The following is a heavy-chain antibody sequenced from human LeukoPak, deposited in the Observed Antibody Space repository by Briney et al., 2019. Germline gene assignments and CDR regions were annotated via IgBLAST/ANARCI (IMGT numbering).Heavy chain of an antibody. CDR1: GGSFSGYY. CDR3: ARDDKDYYDSSGYGNWFDP. CDR2: INHSGST. J-gene: IGHJ5*02. V-gene: IGHV4-34*01. Sequence: SETLSLTCAVYGGSFSGYYWSWIRQPPGKGLEWIGEINHSGSTNYNPSLKSRVTISVDKSKNQFSLKLSSVTAADTAVYYCARDDKDYYDSSGYGNWFDPWGQGTLVTVSS. D-gene: IGHD3-22*01.